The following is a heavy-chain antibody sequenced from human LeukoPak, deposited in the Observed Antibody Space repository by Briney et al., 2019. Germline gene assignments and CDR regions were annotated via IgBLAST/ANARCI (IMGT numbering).Heavy chain of an antibody. CDR2: VFHSGST. CDR3: ARDNIPVAGTGLSWFDP. Sequence: SETLSLTCTVSGGSIRSSYWSWIRQPPGKGLEWIGYVFHSGSTNSNPSLKSRVTISIHTSKNQFSLKLSSVTAADTAVYYCARDNIPVAGTGLSWFDPWGQGTLVTVSS. V-gene: IGHV4-59*12. J-gene: IGHJ5*02. CDR1: GGSIRSSY. D-gene: IGHD6-13*01.